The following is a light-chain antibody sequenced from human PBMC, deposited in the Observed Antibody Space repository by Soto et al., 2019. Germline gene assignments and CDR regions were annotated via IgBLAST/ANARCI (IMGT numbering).Light chain of an antibody. CDR1: SSDIGDYDY. Sequence: QSVLTQPASVSGSPGQSITISCTGTSSDIGDYDYVSWYQHLPGKAPKVLVYEVSKRPSGVPDRFSGSKSGNTASLTVSGLQAEDEADYYCSSYAGNNNGVFGGGTKVTVL. V-gene: IGLV2-8*01. CDR3: SSYAGNNNGV. CDR2: EVS. J-gene: IGLJ3*02.